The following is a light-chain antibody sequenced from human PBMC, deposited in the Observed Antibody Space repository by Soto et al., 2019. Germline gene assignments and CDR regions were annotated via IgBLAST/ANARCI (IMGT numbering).Light chain of an antibody. Sequence: DIQLTQSPSFLSASVGDRFTITCRASHNIERWMAWYQQKPGKAPSLLIFDASTLHSGVPSRFSGSGSGTDFTLTISSLQPDDFATYYCQQFAISTTFGQGTKVDIK. CDR1: HNIERW. CDR2: DAS. J-gene: IGKJ1*01. CDR3: QQFAISTT. V-gene: IGKV1-5*01.